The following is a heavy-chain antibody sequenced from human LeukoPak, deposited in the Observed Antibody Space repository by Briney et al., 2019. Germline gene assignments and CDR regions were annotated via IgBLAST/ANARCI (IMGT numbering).Heavy chain of an antibody. V-gene: IGHV1-2*02. CDR3: ARGGQDYGDPYYFDY. Sequence: ASVTVSFTSSGYTFTGYYMHWVRQAPGQGLEWMGWINPNSGGTNYAQKFQGRVTMTRDTSISTAYMELSRLRSDDTAVYYCARGGQDYGDPYYFDYWGQGTLVTVSS. J-gene: IGHJ4*02. D-gene: IGHD4-17*01. CDR2: INPNSGGT. CDR1: GYTFTGYY.